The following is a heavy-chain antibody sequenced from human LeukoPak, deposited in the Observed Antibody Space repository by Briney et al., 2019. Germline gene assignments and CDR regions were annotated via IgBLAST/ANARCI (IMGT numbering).Heavy chain of an antibody. CDR1: GFTFSSYA. CDR3: AKAYRYSYGYYDY. Sequence: GGSLRLSCAVSGFTFSSYAMSWVRQAPGKGLEWVSGISGSGGTTYYADSVKGRFTISRDNSKNTLYLQMNSLRAEDTAIYYCAKAYRYSYGYYDYWGQGTLVTVSS. J-gene: IGHJ4*02. D-gene: IGHD5-18*01. CDR2: ISGSGGTT. V-gene: IGHV3-23*01.